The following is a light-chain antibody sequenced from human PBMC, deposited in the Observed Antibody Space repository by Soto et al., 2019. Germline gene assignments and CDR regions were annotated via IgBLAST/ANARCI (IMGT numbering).Light chain of an antibody. CDR2: DAS. V-gene: IGKV3D-20*02. CDR3: QQRDTWPIT. J-gene: IGKJ5*01. Sequence: PGERASLSCRASQSISGRYLAWYQQKPGQAPRFLIFDASNRATGVPARFSGSGSGTDFTLTISSLEPEDFAVYYCQQRDTWPITFGQGTRLEIK. CDR1: QSISGRY.